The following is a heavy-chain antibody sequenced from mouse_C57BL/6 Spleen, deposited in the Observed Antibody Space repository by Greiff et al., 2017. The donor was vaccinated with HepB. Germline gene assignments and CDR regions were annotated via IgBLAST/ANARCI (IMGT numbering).Heavy chain of an antibody. V-gene: IGHV1-50*01. D-gene: IGHD1-1*01. J-gene: IGHJ2*01. Sequence: VQLKQPGAELVKPGASVKLSCKASGYTFTSYWMQWVKQRPGQGLEWIGEIDPSDSYTNYNQKFKGKATLTVDTSSSTAYMQLSSLTSEDSAVYYCARGRWDYWGQGTTLTVSS. CDR3: ARGRWDY. CDR1: GYTFTSYW. CDR2: IDPSDSYT.